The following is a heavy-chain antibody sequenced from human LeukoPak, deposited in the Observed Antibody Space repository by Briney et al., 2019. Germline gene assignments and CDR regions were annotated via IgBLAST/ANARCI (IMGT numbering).Heavy chain of an antibody. CDR2: ISGSGGST. V-gene: IGHV3-23*01. J-gene: IGHJ4*02. Sequence: GGSLRLSCAASGFTFSSYAMSWVRQAPGKGLEWVSAISGSGGSTYYADSVKGRFTISRDNSKNTLYLQMNSLRAEDTAVYYCASGSINSGSYSLDYWGQGTLVTVSS. D-gene: IGHD1-26*01. CDR1: GFTFSSYA. CDR3: ASGSINSGSYSLDY.